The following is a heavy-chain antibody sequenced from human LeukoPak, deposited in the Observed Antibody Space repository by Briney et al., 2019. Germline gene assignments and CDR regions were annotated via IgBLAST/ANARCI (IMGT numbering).Heavy chain of an antibody. CDR1: GGSISSYY. Sequence: SETLSLTCTASGGSISSYYWSWIRQPAGEGLEWIGRIYASGTTDYNPSLKSRVTISVDKSKNQFSLKLSPVTDADTAVYYCVRHISANWGYLDYWGQGTLVTVSS. CDR3: VRHISANWGYLDY. V-gene: IGHV4-4*07. D-gene: IGHD7-27*01. CDR2: IYASGTT. J-gene: IGHJ4*02.